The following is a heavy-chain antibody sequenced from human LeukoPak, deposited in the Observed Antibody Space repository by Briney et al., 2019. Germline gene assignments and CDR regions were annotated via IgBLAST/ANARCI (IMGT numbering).Heavy chain of an antibody. Sequence: KPGGSLRLSCAASGFTFSDYYMSWIRQAPGKGLEWVSYISRSGSTIYYADSVKGRFTISRDNSKNTLYLQMNSLRTEDTAVYYCAKDLEAYGELSLGDYWGQGTLVTVSS. CDR1: GFTFSDYY. V-gene: IGHV3-11*04. J-gene: IGHJ4*02. CDR3: AKDLEAYGELSLGDY. CDR2: ISRSGSTI. D-gene: IGHD3-10*01.